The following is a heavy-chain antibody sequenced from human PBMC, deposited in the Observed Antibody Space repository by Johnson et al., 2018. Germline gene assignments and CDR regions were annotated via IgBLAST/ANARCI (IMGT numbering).Heavy chain of an antibody. D-gene: IGHD4-17*01. CDR2: ISSSSSYI. V-gene: IGHV3-21*01. Sequence: LVESGGGLVKPGGSLRLSCAASGFTFSSYSMNWVRQAPGKGLEWVSSISSSSSYIYNADSMKGRFTISRDNAKNSLHLQMNSLRAEDTAVYYCARSQSAYYGDYVGAEYFQHWGQGTLVTVSS. J-gene: IGHJ1*01. CDR3: ARSQSAYYGDYVGAEYFQH. CDR1: GFTFSSYS.